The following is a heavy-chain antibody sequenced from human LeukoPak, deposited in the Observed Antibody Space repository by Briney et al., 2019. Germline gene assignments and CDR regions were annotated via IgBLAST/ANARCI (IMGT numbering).Heavy chain of an antibody. Sequence: GGSLRLSCAASGFTFSSYAMSWVRQAPGKGLEWVSAISGSGGSTYYADSVKGRFTISRDNAKNTLYLQMNSLRVEDMAVYYCARIIVGATGIDYWGQGTLVTVSS. J-gene: IGHJ4*02. D-gene: IGHD1-26*01. V-gene: IGHV3-23*01. CDR2: ISGSGGST. CDR1: GFTFSSYA. CDR3: ARIIVGATGIDY.